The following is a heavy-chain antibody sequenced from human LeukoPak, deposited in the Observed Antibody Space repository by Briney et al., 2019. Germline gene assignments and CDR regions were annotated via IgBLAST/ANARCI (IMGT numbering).Heavy chain of an antibody. Sequence: GGSLRLSCAASGFXFSSYEINWVRQAPGKGLWWVSYISSSGSTIYYAASVKGRFTISRDNAKNSLYLQMNSLRAEDTAVYYCARDGKGRNRIGYYFDYWGQGTLVTVSS. D-gene: IGHD3-10*01. J-gene: IGHJ4*02. V-gene: IGHV3-48*03. CDR1: GFXFSSYE. CDR3: ARDGKGRNRIGYYFDY. CDR2: ISSSGSTI.